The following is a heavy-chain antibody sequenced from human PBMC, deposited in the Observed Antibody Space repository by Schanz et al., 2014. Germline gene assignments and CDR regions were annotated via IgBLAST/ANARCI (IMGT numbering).Heavy chain of an antibody. Sequence: DVHLMESGGGLVQPGGSLRLSCAGSGFTFSSYAMNWVRQAPGKGLEWVSVIYSGGSTYYADSVKGRFTISRDNAKNSLYLQMNSLRAEDTAVYYCARDRQQLVGRIGYYYGMDVWGQGTTVTVSS. CDR2: IYSGGST. CDR1: GFTFSSYA. CDR3: ARDRQQLVGRIGYYYGMDV. D-gene: IGHD6-13*01. J-gene: IGHJ6*02. V-gene: IGHV3-23*03.